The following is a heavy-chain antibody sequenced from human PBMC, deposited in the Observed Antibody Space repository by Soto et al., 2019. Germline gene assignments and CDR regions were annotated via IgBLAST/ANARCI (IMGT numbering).Heavy chain of an antibody. Sequence: SETLSLTCTVSGGSISSGDYYWSWIRQPPGKGLEWIGYIYYSGSTYYNPSLKSRVTISVDTSKNQFSLKLSSVTAADTAVYYCARVTPIHYYDSSGYYRLPNWFDPWGQGTLVTVSS. CDR2: IYYSGST. CDR3: ARVTPIHYYDSSGYYRLPNWFDP. V-gene: IGHV4-30-4*01. D-gene: IGHD3-22*01. CDR1: GGSISSGDYY. J-gene: IGHJ5*02.